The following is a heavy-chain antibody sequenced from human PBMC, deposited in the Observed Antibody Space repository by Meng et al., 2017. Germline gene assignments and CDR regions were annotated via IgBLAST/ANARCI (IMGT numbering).Heavy chain of an antibody. J-gene: IGHJ5*02. CDR2: ISSSGSTI. D-gene: IGHD6-13*01. CDR3: ARDNCPGIEERDLKLGFDP. V-gene: IGHV3-48*03. CDR1: GFTFSSYE. Sequence: GESLKISCAASGFTFSSYEMNWVRQAPGKGLEWVSYISSSGSTIYYADSVKGRFTISRDNAKNSLYLQMNSLRAEDTAVYYCARDNCPGIEERDLKLGFDPWGQGTLVTVSS.